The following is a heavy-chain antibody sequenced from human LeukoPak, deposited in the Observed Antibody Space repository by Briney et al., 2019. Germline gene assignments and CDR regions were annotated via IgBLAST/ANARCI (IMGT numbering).Heavy chain of an antibody. CDR1: GFTVSSNY. CDR3: AGAAAREQYDY. Sequence: PGGSLRLSCAASGFTVSSNYMSWVRRAPGKGLEWVSVIYSGGSTYYADSVKGRFTISRHNSKNTLYLQMNSLRAEDTAVYYCAGAAAREQYDYWGQGTLVTVSS. J-gene: IGHJ4*02. V-gene: IGHV3-53*04. CDR2: IYSGGST. D-gene: IGHD6-13*01.